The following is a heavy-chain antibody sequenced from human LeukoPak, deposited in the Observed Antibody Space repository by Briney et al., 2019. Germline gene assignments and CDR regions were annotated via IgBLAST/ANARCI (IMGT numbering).Heavy chain of an antibody. D-gene: IGHD4-17*01. CDR1: GFTFSSYS. V-gene: IGHV3-48*02. CDR2: ISSSSSTI. Sequence: RSGGSLRLSCAASGFTFSSYSMNWVRQAPGKGLEWVSHISSSSSTIYYADSVKGRFTISRDNAKNSLYLQMNSLRDEDTAVYYCARDRGYGDYVGAFDIWGQGTMVTVSS. CDR3: ARDRGYGDYVGAFDI. J-gene: IGHJ3*02.